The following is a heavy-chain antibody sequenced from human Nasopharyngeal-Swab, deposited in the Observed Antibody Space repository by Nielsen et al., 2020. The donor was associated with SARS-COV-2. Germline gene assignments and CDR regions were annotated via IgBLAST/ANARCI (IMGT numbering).Heavy chain of an antibody. Sequence: GSLRLSCAASGFTFSSYWMSWVRQAPGKGLEWVANIKQDGSEKYYVDSVKGRFTISRDNAKNSLCLQMNSLRAEDTAVYYCARDSDIPYSGYGMDVWGQGTTVTVSS. V-gene: IGHV3-7*01. D-gene: IGHD6-13*01. CDR2: IKQDGSEK. CDR1: GFTFSSYW. J-gene: IGHJ6*02. CDR3: ARDSDIPYSGYGMDV.